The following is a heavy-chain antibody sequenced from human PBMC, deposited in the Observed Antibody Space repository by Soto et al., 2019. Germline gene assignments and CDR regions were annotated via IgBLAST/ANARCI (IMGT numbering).Heavy chain of an antibody. CDR1: GFSFSDFG. CDR2: IHREGTNT. D-gene: IGHD2-21*01. V-gene: IGHV3-NL1*01. Sequence: LRLSCAASGFSFSDFGMTWVRQAPGKGLEWVSTIHREGTNTHYADSVKGRFTISRDNSKDTLYLQMDTLRPEDTAMYYCVKSFSIYGYSEFDRWGQGTLVTVSS. CDR3: VKSFSIYGYSEFDR. J-gene: IGHJ5*02.